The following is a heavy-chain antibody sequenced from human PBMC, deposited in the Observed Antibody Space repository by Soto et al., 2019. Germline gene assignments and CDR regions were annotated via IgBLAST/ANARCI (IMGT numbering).Heavy chain of an antibody. J-gene: IGHJ4*02. Sequence: PSETLSLTCAVYGGSFSGYYWCWIRQPPGKGLERIGEINHSGSTNYNPSLKSRVTISVDTSKNQFSLKLSSVTAADTAVYYCARGRPYYYDSSGYPKNPYYFDYWGQGTLVTVSS. CDR1: GGSFSGYY. CDR2: INHSGST. V-gene: IGHV4-34*01. CDR3: ARGRPYYYDSSGYPKNPYYFDY. D-gene: IGHD3-22*01.